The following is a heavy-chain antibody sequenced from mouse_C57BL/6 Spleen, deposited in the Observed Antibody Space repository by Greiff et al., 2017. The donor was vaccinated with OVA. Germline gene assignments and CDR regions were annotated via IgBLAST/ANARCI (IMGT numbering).Heavy chain of an antibody. Sequence: EVMLVESGGGLVKPGGSLKLSCAASGFTFSSYAMSWVRQTPEKRLEWVATISDGGSYTYYPDNVKGRFTISRDNAKNNLYLQMSHLKSEDTAMYYCARGYYDDDAWFAYWGQGTLVTVSA. CDR1: GFTFSSYA. CDR3: ARGYYDDDAWFAY. V-gene: IGHV5-4*03. J-gene: IGHJ3*01. D-gene: IGHD2-4*01. CDR2: ISDGGSYT.